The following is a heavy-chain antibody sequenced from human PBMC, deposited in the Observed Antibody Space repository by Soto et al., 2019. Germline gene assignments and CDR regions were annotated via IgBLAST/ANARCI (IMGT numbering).Heavy chain of an antibody. D-gene: IGHD2-2*01. V-gene: IGHV1-3*04. CDR3: ARAGNCTSTTCFSGWLAP. CDR2: VNTDNGKT. Sequence: ASVKVSCKASGYTFTSYSIHWVRQAPGQRLEWMGWVNTDNGKTRDSQKFQDRVTLTRDTSASTAYMELSSLTSEDTAVYYCARAGNCTSTTCFSGWLAPWGQGTLVTVSS. J-gene: IGHJ5*02. CDR1: GYTFTSYS.